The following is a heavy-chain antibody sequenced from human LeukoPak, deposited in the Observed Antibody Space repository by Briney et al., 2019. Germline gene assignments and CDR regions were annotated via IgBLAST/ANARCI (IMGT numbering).Heavy chain of an antibody. D-gene: IGHD3-3*01. CDR3: ARGRPRFTFDH. Sequence: SETLSLTCAVYGGSFSGYYWSWIRQPPGKGLEWIGEINHSGSTNYNPSLKSRVTISVDTSKNQFSLRLSSVTAADTAVYYCARGRPRFTFDHWGQGTLVTVSS. J-gene: IGHJ4*02. V-gene: IGHV4-34*01. CDR1: GGSFSGYY. CDR2: INHSGST.